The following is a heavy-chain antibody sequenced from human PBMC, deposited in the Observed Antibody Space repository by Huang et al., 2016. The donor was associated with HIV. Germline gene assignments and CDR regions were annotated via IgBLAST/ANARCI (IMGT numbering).Heavy chain of an antibody. Sequence: QITLKESGPTLVKPTQTLTLTCTFSGFSLTSSGVAVGWIRQPPGKALEWLALIYWAKEERFSPSLKTRLTITKDTPKNEVVLTMTNMDPVDTATYYCVHRLRYGKWYVDYWGQGVLVTVSS. J-gene: IGHJ4*02. CDR3: VHRLRYGKWYVDY. D-gene: IGHD6-13*01. V-gene: IGHV2-5*02. CDR1: GFSLTSSGVA. CDR2: IYWAKEE.